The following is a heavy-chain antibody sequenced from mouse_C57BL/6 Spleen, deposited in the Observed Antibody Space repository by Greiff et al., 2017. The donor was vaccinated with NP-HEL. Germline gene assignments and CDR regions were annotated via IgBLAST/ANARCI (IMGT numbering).Heavy chain of an antibody. CDR3: ARHEEGYDYGGLWYFDV. V-gene: IGHV1-62-2*01. D-gene: IGHD2-4*01. CDR1: GYTFTEYT. CDR2: FYPGSGSI. J-gene: IGHJ1*03. Sequence: QVQLQQSGAELVKPGASVKLSCKASGYTFTEYTIHWVKQRSGQGLEWIGWFYPGSGSIKYNEKFKDKATLTADKSSSTVYMELSRLTSEDSAVYFCARHEEGYDYGGLWYFDVWGTGTTVTVSS.